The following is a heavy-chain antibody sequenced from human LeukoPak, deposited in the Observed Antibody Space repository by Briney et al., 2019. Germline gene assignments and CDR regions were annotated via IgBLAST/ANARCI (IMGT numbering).Heavy chain of an antibody. Sequence: SQTLSLTCTVSGYSISSGYYWGWIRQPPGKGLEWIGSIYHSGSTYYNPSLKSRVTISVGTSKNQFSLKLSSVTAADTAVYYCARHASYGDGLLYFDYWGQGTLVTVSS. V-gene: IGHV4-38-2*02. D-gene: IGHD4-17*01. J-gene: IGHJ4*02. CDR1: GYSISSGYY. CDR3: ARHASYGDGLLYFDY. CDR2: IYHSGST.